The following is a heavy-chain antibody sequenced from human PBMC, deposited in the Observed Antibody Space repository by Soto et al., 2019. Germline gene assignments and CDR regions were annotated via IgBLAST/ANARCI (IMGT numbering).Heavy chain of an antibody. CDR1: GLSVSTGGVG. V-gene: IGHV2-5*01. CDR3: AHRHPQQLMFDF. D-gene: IGHD6-13*01. Sequence: QITLKESAPTLVKPTQTLTLTCTFSGLSVSTGGVGVAWIRQPPGKALEWLALIDWNDEKRYSSSLNSRLTXXKDXSKNQVVLKMTNMDPADTATYFCAHRHPQQLMFDFWGQGTLVTVSS. J-gene: IGHJ4*02. CDR2: IDWNDEK.